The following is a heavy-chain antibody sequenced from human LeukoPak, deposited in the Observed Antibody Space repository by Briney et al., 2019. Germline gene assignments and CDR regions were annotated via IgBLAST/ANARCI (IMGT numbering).Heavy chain of an antibody. D-gene: IGHD3-10*01. CDR2: FDPEDGET. CDR3: AKVGMAVRGVIVSRGLIE. CDR1: GYTLTELS. V-gene: IGHV1-24*01. J-gene: IGHJ4*02. Sequence: ASVKVSCKVSGYTLTELSMHWVRQAPGKGLVWMGGFDPEDGETIYAQKFQGRVTMTEDTSTDTAYMELSSLRAEDTALYYCAKVGMAVRGVIVSRGLIEWGQGTLVTVSS.